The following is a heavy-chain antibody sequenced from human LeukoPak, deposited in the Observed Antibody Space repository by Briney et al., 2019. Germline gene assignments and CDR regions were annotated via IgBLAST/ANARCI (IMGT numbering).Heavy chain of an antibody. D-gene: IGHD3-3*01. CDR1: GYTFTSYG. CDR2: ISAYNGNT. CDR3: ARVDAREPITIFVPTRGNWFDP. V-gene: IGHV1-18*01. J-gene: IGHJ5*02. Sequence: GASVKVSCKASGYTFTSYGISWVRQAPGQGLEWMGWISAYNGNTNYAQKLQGRVTMTTDTSTTTAYMALRSLRSDDTAVYYCARVDAREPITIFVPTRGNWFDPWGQGTLVTVSS.